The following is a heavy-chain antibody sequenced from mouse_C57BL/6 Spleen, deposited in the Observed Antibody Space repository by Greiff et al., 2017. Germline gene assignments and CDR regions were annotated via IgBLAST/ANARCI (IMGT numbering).Heavy chain of an antibody. CDR2: IYPRDGST. Sequence: VQLQQSGPELVKPGASVKLSCKASGYTFTSYDINWVKQRPGQGLEWIGWIYPRDGSTKYNEKFKGKATLTVDTSSSTAYMELHSLTSEDSAVYFCARALVYYGNYEDAMDYWGQGTSVTVSS. CDR1: GYTFTSYD. V-gene: IGHV1-85*01. CDR3: ARALVYYGNYEDAMDY. D-gene: IGHD2-1*01. J-gene: IGHJ4*01.